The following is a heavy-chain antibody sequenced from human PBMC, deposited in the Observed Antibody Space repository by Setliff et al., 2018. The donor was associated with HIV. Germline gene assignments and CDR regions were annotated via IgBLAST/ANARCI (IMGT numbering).Heavy chain of an antibody. Sequence: PSETLSLTCTVSGGSISSSSYYWGWIRQPPGKGLEWIGSLYYSGTTYYNPSLKSRLTISVGTSKNQFSLKLGSVTAADTAVYYCARRTLITGYDYWGQGILVTVSS. J-gene: IGHJ4*02. CDR2: LYYSGTT. CDR1: GGSISSSSYY. CDR3: ARRTLITGYDY. V-gene: IGHV4-39*01. D-gene: IGHD3-16*01.